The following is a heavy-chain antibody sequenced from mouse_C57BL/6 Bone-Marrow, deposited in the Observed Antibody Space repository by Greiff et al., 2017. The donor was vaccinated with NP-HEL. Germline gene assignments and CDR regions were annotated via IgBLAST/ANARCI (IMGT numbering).Heavy chain of an antibody. Sequence: VQLQQPGAELVKPGASVKMSCKASGYTFTSYWITWVKQRPGQGLEWIGDIYPGSGSTNYNEKCKSKATLTVDTSSSTAYMQLSSLTSEDSAVYYCARNYPYYYGSSFLADWGQGTLVTVSA. D-gene: IGHD1-1*01. CDR1: GYTFTSYW. CDR3: ARNYPYYYGSSFLAD. J-gene: IGHJ3*01. CDR2: IYPGSGST. V-gene: IGHV1-55*01.